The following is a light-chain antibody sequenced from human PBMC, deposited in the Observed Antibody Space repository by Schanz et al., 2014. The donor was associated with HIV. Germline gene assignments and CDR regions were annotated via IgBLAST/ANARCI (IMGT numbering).Light chain of an antibody. CDR2: EVS. V-gene: IGLV2-14*02. J-gene: IGLJ3*02. CDR3: SSYTTNSTWV. CDR1: SNDVGTYNL. Sequence: QSALTQPASVSGSPGQSITISCTGTSNDVGTYNLVSWYQQHPGKAPQLMIYEVSKRPSGVPDRFSGSKSGNTASLTVSGLQAEDEADYYCSSYTTNSTWVFGGGTKLTVL.